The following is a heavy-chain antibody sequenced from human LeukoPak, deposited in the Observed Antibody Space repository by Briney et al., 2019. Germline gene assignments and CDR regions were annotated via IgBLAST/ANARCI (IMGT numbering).Heavy chain of an antibody. Sequence: SETLSLTCAVYGGSFSGYYWSWIRQPPGKGLEWIGEINQSGSTNYNPSLKSRVTISVDTSKNQFSLRLSSVTAADTAVYYCARQSVTTTIDYWGQGTLVTVSS. CDR3: ARQSVTTTIDY. D-gene: IGHD4-17*01. J-gene: IGHJ4*02. V-gene: IGHV4-34*01. CDR1: GGSFSGYY. CDR2: INQSGST.